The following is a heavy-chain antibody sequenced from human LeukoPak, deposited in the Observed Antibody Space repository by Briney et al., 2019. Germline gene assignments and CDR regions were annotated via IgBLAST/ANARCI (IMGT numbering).Heavy chain of an antibody. Sequence: ASVKVSCKASGYNFELLGISWVRQAPGQGFEWMGIIDPSGGSTTYAQKFQGRVTMTRDTSTSTVYMELSSLRSEDSAMYFCARDPCTRTSCYRAYWGQGTLVTVSS. D-gene: IGHD2-2*02. V-gene: IGHV1-46*02. CDR2: IDPSGGST. CDR3: ARDPCTRTSCYRAY. CDR1: GYNFELLG. J-gene: IGHJ4*02.